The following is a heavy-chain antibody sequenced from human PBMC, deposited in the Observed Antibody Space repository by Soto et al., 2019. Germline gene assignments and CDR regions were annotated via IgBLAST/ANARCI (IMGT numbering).Heavy chain of an antibody. CDR2: IYPGDSDT. D-gene: IGHD2-2*01. CDR3: ARQRGYCIIISCYPPKGNWYDP. J-gene: IGHJ5*01. CDR1: GYSFTSYW. Sequence: PGESLKISCKGSGYSFTSYWIGWVRQMPEKGLEWMGIIYPGDSDTRYSPSFQGQATTSADQSISTAYLQSSSLNASDTAMYYCARQRGYCIIISCYPPKGNWYDPWGQGALVTVSS. V-gene: IGHV5-51*01.